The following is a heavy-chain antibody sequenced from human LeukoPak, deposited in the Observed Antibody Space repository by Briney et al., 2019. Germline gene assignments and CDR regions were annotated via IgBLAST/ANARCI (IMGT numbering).Heavy chain of an antibody. CDR1: GYSFTSYW. V-gene: IGHV5-51*01. Sequence: RTGGSLRLSCKGSGYSFTSYWIGWVRQMPGKGLECMGIIYPGDSDTRYSPSFQGQVTISADKSISTAYLQWSSLKASDTAMYYCARPQRDGYNSPFDYWGPGTLVTVSS. CDR3: ARPQRDGYNSPFDY. CDR2: IYPGDSDT. J-gene: IGHJ4*02. D-gene: IGHD5-24*01.